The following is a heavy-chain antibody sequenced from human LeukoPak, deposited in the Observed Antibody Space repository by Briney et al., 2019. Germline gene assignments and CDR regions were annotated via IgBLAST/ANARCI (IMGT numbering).Heavy chain of an antibody. D-gene: IGHD1-1*01. Sequence: GGSLRLSCAASGFTFSSYSMNWVRQAPGKGLEWVSSISGSSSYIYYADSVKGRFTISRDNAKNSLYLQMNSLRAEDTALYYCARADRAGTGYYYYMDVWGKGTTVTVSS. CDR2: ISGSSSYI. CDR1: GFTFSSYS. V-gene: IGHV3-21*04. CDR3: ARADRAGTGYYYYMDV. J-gene: IGHJ6*03.